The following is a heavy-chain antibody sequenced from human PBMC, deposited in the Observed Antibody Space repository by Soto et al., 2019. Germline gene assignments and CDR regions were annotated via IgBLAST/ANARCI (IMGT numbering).Heavy chain of an antibody. V-gene: IGHV3-43D*04. D-gene: IGHD3-3*01. CDR1: GFTFDEYA. J-gene: IGHJ4*02. Sequence: GGSLRLSCAASGFTFDEYAMHWVRQPPGKGLEWVSLISWDGSNRYYADSVQGRFTIPRDNSKYSLYLEMNSLRPEDTALYYCAKDISRGPTKNYDFWSGPDYWGQGTLVTVSS. CDR2: ISWDGSNR. CDR3: AKDISRGPTKNYDFWSGPDY.